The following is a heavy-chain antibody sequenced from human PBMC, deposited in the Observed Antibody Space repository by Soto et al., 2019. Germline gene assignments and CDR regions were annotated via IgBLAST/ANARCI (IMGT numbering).Heavy chain of an antibody. J-gene: IGHJ4*02. CDR2: ISGDGGNT. Sequence: GGSLRLSCSASRFTFSDYTIHWVRQAPGKGLEKFSAISGDGGNTKYAEYGKEKITNSRDKSKNTLKLQKKSLRAEDTAVYYCAKDSRYSNSWYEIDYWGRGTLVTVSS. CDR1: RFTFSDYT. D-gene: IGHD6-13*01. CDR3: AKDSRYSNSWYEIDY. V-gene: IGHV3-64*04.